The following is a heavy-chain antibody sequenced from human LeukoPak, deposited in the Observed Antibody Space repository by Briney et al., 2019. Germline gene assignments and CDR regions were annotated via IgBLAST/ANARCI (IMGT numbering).Heavy chain of an antibody. Sequence: GASVTVSCQASGYSFTKYGINWVRQAAGLGLEWMGWISPYNGNTKYAQKFQGRVTMTTDTSTSTAYMELRSLRSDDTAVYYCAREPSESFIDYWGQGTLVTVSS. J-gene: IGHJ4*02. CDR1: GYSFTKYG. CDR3: AREPSESFIDY. CDR2: ISPYNGNT. V-gene: IGHV1-18*01. D-gene: IGHD1-26*01.